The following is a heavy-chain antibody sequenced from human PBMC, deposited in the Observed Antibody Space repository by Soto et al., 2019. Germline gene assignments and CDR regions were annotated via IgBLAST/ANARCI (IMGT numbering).Heavy chain of an antibody. J-gene: IGHJ4*02. D-gene: IGHD4-17*01. Sequence: QITLKESGPTLVKPTQTLTLTCTFSGFSLSTSGVGVGWIRQPPGKALEWLALIYWDDDKRYSSSLKSRLTITKDTSKNQVVLTMTNMDPVDTATYYCAHLMKMYGDRPFDYWGQGTLVTVSS. V-gene: IGHV2-5*02. CDR3: AHLMKMYGDRPFDY. CDR1: GFSLSTSGVG. CDR2: IYWDDDK.